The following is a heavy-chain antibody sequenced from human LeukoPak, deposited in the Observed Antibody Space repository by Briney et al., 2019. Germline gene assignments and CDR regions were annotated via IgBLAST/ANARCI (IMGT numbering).Heavy chain of an antibody. CDR3: ARRGILTGYRTLDY. D-gene: IGHD3-9*01. V-gene: IGHV4-39*01. J-gene: IGHJ4*02. Sequence: KASETLSLTCTVSGGSISSSSYYWGWIRQPPGKGLEWIGCIYYTGSTYYNPSLKSRVTISVDTSKNQFSLKLSSVTAADTAVYYCARRGILTGYRTLDYWGQGTLVTVSS. CDR2: IYYTGST. CDR1: GGSISSSSYY.